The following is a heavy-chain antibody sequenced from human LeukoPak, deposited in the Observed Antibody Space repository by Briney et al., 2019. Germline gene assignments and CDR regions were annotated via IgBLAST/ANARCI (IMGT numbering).Heavy chain of an antibody. CDR1: GGSINSFY. V-gene: IGHV4-59*08. Sequence: SETLSLTCTVSGGSINSFYWSWIRQPPGKGLEWIGYIYYSGSTTYNPSLKSRVTISLDTSKNQFSLRLNSVTAADTAVYYCAVLYYGASGTNDCWGQGILVTVSS. CDR2: IYYSGST. CDR3: AVLYYGASGTNDC. J-gene: IGHJ4*02. D-gene: IGHD3-10*01.